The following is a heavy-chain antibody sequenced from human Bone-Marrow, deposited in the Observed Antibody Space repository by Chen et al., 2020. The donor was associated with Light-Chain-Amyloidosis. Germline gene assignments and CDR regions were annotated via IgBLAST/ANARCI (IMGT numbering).Heavy chain of an antibody. Sequence: QMQLQESGPGLVKPSETLSLTCSVSGGSMRSGSYYWGWIRQPPGKGLEWIGNIYYSGSTYDNPSLKSRVTMSIDTSKNQFALKLISVTAADTAVYYCARLDCSGGACHPYYYGMDVWGRGTTVTVSS. D-gene: IGHD2-15*01. CDR1: GGSMRSGSYY. CDR3: ARLDCSGGACHPYYYGMDV. J-gene: IGHJ6*02. CDR2: IYYSGST. V-gene: IGHV4-39*01.